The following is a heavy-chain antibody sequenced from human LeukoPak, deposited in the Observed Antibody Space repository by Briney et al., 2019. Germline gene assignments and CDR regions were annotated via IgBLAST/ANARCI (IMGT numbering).Heavy chain of an antibody. CDR2: INWNGGST. V-gene: IGHV3-20*04. Sequence: GGSLRLSCAASGFTFDDYGMIWVRQAPGKGLEWVSGINWNGGSTGYADSVKGRFTISRDNAKNSLYLQMNSLRAEDTALYYCARDMRYYGSGAFDYWGQGTLVTVSS. J-gene: IGHJ4*02. D-gene: IGHD3-10*01. CDR3: ARDMRYYGSGAFDY. CDR1: GFTFDDYG.